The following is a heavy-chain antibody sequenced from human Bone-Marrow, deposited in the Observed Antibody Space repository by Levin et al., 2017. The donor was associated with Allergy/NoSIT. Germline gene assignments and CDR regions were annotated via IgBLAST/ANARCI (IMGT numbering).Heavy chain of an antibody. CDR3: ARRGRGTYASDALDI. CDR2: IFPDDSDT. Sequence: GESLKISCKVSGYSFTYYWIGWVRQVPGKGLEWMGSIFPDDSDTRYSPAFQGQVTMSADKSITTAFLQWSSLKASDTAMYYCARRGRGTYASDALDIWGRGTMVTVSS. J-gene: IGHJ3*02. CDR1: GYSFTYYW. V-gene: IGHV5-51*01. D-gene: IGHD3-16*01.